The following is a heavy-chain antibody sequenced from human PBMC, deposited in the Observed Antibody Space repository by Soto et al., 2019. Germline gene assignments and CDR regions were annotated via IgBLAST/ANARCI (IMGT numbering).Heavy chain of an antibody. D-gene: IGHD2-2*01. J-gene: IGHJ5*02. CDR2: IRSDGSTE. Sequence: LRLSCAASGFTFDRYGMHWVRQAPGKGLEWVAVIRSDGSTEYYADSVKGRFTISRDNSKNTMYLQMNSLRGEDTGVYYCARGRIPSAIFDWFDPWGQGTLVTVSS. CDR3: ARGRIPSAIFDWFDP. V-gene: IGHV3-33*01. CDR1: GFTFDRYG.